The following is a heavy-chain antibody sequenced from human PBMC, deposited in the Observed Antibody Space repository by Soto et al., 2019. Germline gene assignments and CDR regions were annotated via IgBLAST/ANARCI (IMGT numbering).Heavy chain of an antibody. Sequence: QVQLVQSGAEVKKPGSSVKVSCKASGGTSSSYAISWVRQAPGQGLEWMGGIIPIFGTANYAQKFQGRVTITADESTSTAYMELSSLRSEYTAVYYCARGGDYGDYRYYFDYWGQGTLVTVSS. CDR3: ARGGDYGDYRYYFDY. CDR1: GGTSSSYA. V-gene: IGHV1-69*01. J-gene: IGHJ4*02. CDR2: IIPIFGTA. D-gene: IGHD4-17*01.